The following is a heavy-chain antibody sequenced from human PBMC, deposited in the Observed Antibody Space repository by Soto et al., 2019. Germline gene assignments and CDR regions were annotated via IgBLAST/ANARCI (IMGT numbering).Heavy chain of an antibody. J-gene: IGHJ6*03. CDR1: GFTFSSYG. D-gene: IGHD6-6*01. V-gene: IGHV3-33*01. CDR2: IWYDGSNK. Sequence: GGSLRLSCAASGFTFSSYGMHWVRQAPGKGLEWVAVIWYDGSNKYYADSVKGRFTISRDNSKNTLYLQMNSLRAEDTAVYYCARDPISSSSRYYYYYMDVWGKGTTVTVSS. CDR3: ARDPISSSSRYYYYYMDV.